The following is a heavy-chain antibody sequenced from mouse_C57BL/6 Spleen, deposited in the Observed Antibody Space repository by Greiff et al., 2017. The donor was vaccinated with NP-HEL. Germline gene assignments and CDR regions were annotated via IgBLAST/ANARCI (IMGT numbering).Heavy chain of an antibody. CDR1: GFTFSDYY. CDR2: INYDGSST. CDR3: ARDGDYGRFDV. J-gene: IGHJ1*03. V-gene: IGHV5-16*01. Sequence: EVMLVESEGGLVQPGRSMKLSCTASGFTFSDYYMAWVRQVPEKGLEWVANINYDGSSTYYLDSLKSRFIISRDNAKNILYLQMSSLKSEDTATYYCARDGDYGRFDVWGTGTTVTVSS. D-gene: IGHD1-1*01.